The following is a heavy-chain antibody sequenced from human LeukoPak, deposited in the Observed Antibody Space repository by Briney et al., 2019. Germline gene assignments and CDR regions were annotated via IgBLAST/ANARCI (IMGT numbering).Heavy chain of an antibody. CDR3: AGGPTVYGMDV. Sequence: GESLKISCKDSGYGFTNYWIGWVRQMPGKGLEWMGIIYPGDSHTRYSPSFQGQVTISADKSIGTAYLQWSSLKASDTAIYYCAGGPTVYGMDVWGQGTTVTVSS. CDR2: IYPGDSHT. D-gene: IGHD2-15*01. J-gene: IGHJ6*02. CDR1: GYGFTNYW. V-gene: IGHV5-51*01.